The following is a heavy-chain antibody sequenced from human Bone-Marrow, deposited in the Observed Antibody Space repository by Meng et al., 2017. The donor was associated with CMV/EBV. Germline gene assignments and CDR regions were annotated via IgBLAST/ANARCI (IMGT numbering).Heavy chain of an antibody. D-gene: IGHD2-2*01. CDR3: GRDVGYCSSTSCPGRGAYYYYGMGV. Sequence: GGSLRLSCAASGFTSSSYKMNWVRQAPGKGLEWVSVISYDGSNKYYADSVKGRFTISRDNSKNTMYLQINSLRVEDTAVYYCGRDVGYCSSTSCPGRGAYYYYGMGVWGQGTTVTVSS. CDR2: ISYDGSNK. V-gene: IGHV3-30-3*01. J-gene: IGHJ6*02. CDR1: GFTSSSYK.